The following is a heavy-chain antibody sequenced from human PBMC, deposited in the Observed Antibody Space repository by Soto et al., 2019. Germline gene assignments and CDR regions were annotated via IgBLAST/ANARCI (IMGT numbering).Heavy chain of an antibody. V-gene: IGHV1-18*01. J-gene: IGHJ6*02. CDR3: ARDTDNGMDV. CDR2: IGPSSGNT. D-gene: IGHD3-9*01. CDR1: GYTFTSYT. Sequence: ASVKVSCKASGYTFTSYTVSWVRQAPGQGLEWVGWIGPSSGNTDYARNLQGRVTMTTDTSTSTAYMELRSLRSDDTAVYYCARDTDNGMDVWGQGTLVTVSS.